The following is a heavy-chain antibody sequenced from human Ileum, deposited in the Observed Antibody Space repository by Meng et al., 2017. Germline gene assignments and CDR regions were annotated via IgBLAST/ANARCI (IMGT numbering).Heavy chain of an antibody. Sequence: EVGLVESGGGLVQPGGSLRLSCAASGFTFSSHSMYWVRQAPGKGLVWVSRINSDASSTTYADSVKGRFTISRDNAKNTLYLQMNSLRAEDTAVYYCVRASYYFDYWSQGTLVTVSS. J-gene: IGHJ4*02. CDR2: INSDASST. CDR1: GFTFSSHS. CDR3: VRASYYFDY. V-gene: IGHV3-74*01.